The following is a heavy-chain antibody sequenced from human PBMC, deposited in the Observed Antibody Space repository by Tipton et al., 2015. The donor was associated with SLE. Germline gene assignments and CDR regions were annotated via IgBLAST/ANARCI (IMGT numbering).Heavy chain of an antibody. CDR2: IYYSGST. V-gene: IGHV4-31*03. Sequence: TLSLTCTVSGGSISSGGYYWSWIRQHPGKGLEWIGYIYYSGSTYYNPSLKSRVTISVDTSKNQFSLKLSSVTAADTAVYYCARIQGGIVATNNWFDPWGQGTLVTVSS. CDR3: ARIQGGIVATNNWFDP. J-gene: IGHJ5*02. D-gene: IGHD5-12*01. CDR1: GGSISSGGYY.